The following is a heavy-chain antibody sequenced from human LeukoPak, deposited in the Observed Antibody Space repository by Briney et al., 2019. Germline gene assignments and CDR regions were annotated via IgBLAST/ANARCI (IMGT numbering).Heavy chain of an antibody. J-gene: IGHJ4*02. CDR1: GGSISSSNW. Sequence: PSETLSLTCAVSGGSISSSNWWSWVRPPPGKGLEWIGEIYHSGSTNYNPSLKSRVTISVDKSKNQFSLKLSSVTAADTAVYYCARAYSSSWYYDYWGQGTLVTVSS. CDR2: IYHSGST. CDR3: ARAYSSSWYYDY. V-gene: IGHV4-4*02. D-gene: IGHD6-13*01.